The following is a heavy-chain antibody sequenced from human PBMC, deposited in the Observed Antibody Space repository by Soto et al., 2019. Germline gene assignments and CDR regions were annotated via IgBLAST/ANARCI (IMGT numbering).Heavy chain of an antibody. J-gene: IGHJ4*02. CDR2: INAGNGNT. Sequence: ASVKVSCKASGYTFTSYAMHWVRQAPGQRLEWMGWINAGNGNTKYSQKFQGRVTITRDTSASTAYMELSSLRSEDTAVYYCARDRGRMIQLWLPDYSGQGTLVTVSS. CDR3: ARDRGRMIQLWLPDY. CDR1: GYTFTSYA. D-gene: IGHD5-18*01. V-gene: IGHV1-3*01.